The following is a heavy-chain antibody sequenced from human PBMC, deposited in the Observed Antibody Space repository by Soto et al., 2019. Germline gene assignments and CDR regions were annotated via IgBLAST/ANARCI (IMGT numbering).Heavy chain of an antibody. CDR1: GGSISSSNW. D-gene: IGHD3-10*01. V-gene: IGHV4-4*02. Sequence: QVQLQESGPGLVKPSGTLSLTCAVSGGSISSSNWWSWVRQPPGKGLEWIGEIYHSGSTNYNPSLTIRVTISVDKSKNQCSLKLSSVTAADTAVYYCARDYMVRGVMRWFDPWGQGTLVTVSS. CDR2: IYHSGST. J-gene: IGHJ5*02. CDR3: ARDYMVRGVMRWFDP.